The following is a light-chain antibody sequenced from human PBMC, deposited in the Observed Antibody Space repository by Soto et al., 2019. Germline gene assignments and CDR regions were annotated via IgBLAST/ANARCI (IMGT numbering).Light chain of an antibody. CDR2: GNN. V-gene: IGLV1-40*01. J-gene: IGLJ2*01. Sequence: QLVLTQPPSVSGAPGQRVTISCTGNSSNIGAGYDVHWYQQLPGTAPKLLIYGNNNRPSGVPDRFSGSKSGTSASLAITGLQAEDEADYYCQSYDSSLSGSGVVFGGGTKLTVL. CDR3: QSYDSSLSGSGVV. CDR1: SSNIGAGYD.